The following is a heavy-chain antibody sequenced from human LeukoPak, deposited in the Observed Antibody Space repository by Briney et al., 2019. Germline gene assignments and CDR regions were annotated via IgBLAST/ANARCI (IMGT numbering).Heavy chain of an antibody. V-gene: IGHV3-23*01. CDR3: ARDRRGEYYFDY. D-gene: IGHD3-10*01. CDR2: ISGSGDST. Sequence: PGGSLRLSCVPSGFSFSTYAMNWVRQAPGKGLEWVSGISGSGDSTYSAGSVKGQFTISRDNSKNMLYLQMNSLRADDTAVYYCARDRRGEYYFDYWGQGTLVTVSS. J-gene: IGHJ4*02. CDR1: GFSFSTYA.